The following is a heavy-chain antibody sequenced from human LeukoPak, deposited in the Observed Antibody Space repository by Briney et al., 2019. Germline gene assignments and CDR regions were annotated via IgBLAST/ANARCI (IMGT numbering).Heavy chain of an antibody. CDR3: ASRAVAGPIIDY. Sequence: SETLSLTCAVYGGSFSGYYWSWIRQPPGKGLEWIGEINHSGSTNYNPSLKSRVTISVDTSKNQFSLKLSSVTAADTAVYYCASRAVAGPIIDYWGQGTLVTVSS. V-gene: IGHV4-34*01. CDR2: INHSGST. CDR1: GGSFSGYY. J-gene: IGHJ4*02. D-gene: IGHD6-19*01.